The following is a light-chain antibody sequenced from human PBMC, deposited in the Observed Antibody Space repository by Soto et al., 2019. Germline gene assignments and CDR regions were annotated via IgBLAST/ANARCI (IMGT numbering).Light chain of an antibody. CDR3: QQYDFSLRT. V-gene: IGKV1-5*01. Sequence: DIQMTQSPSTLSASVGDRVTITCRASQSINNWLAWYQQKPGKAPKLMIYDASSLESGVPSRFSGRGSGTEFTLTISSLQPDDFAVYYCQQYDFSLRTFGQGSKVEI. CDR2: DAS. CDR1: QSINNW. J-gene: IGKJ1*01.